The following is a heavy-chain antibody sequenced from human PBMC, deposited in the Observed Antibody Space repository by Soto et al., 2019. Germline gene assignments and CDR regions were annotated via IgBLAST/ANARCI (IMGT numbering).Heavy chain of an antibody. CDR1: GGSISSYF. Sequence: QVLLQESGPGLVKPSETLSLTCSVSGGSISSYFLHWIRQAPGKGLEWIGYMYFTESTNYNPSLKSRVTISLATSKSLFSLNLNSVTAADTAIYYCARDHKEAFDIWGQGTLVTVSS. V-gene: IGHV4-59*01. CDR2: MYFTEST. CDR3: ARDHKEAFDI. J-gene: IGHJ3*02.